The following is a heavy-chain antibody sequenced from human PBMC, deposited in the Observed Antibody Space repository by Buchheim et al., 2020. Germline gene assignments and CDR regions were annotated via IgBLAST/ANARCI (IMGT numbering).Heavy chain of an antibody. CDR2: ISYDGSNK. CDR1: GFTFSSYA. D-gene: IGHD6-13*01. J-gene: IGHJ1*01. Sequence: QVQLVESGGGVVQPGRSLRLSCAASGFTFSSYAMHWVRQAPGKGLECVAVISYDGSNKYYADSLQGRFTISRANSKNTLSLQMNSLRAEDTAVYYCARVPKHTAAGAPGYFQHWGQGTL. CDR3: ARVPKHTAAGAPGYFQH. V-gene: IGHV3-30-3*01.